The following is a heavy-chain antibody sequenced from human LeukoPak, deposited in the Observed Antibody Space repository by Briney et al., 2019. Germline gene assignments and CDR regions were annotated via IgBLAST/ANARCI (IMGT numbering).Heavy chain of an antibody. J-gene: IGHJ4*02. CDR2: ISDGGSTT. D-gene: IGHD6-19*01. Sequence: GGSLRLSCAASGFTFSSYWMHWVRQAPGKGLVWVSRISDGGSTTTYADSVKGRFTISRDNTKNALYLQMNSLRADDTAVYFCARDSTWLLDYWGQGTLITVSS. V-gene: IGHV3-74*01. CDR3: ARDSTWLLDY. CDR1: GFTFSSYW.